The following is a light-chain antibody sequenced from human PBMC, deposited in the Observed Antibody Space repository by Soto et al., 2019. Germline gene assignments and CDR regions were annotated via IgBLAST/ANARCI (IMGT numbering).Light chain of an antibody. CDR3: QLYTNWPPWT. V-gene: IGKV3-15*01. CDR2: GAS. J-gene: IGKJ1*01. Sequence: EIVMTQSPATLSVSPGERDTLSCRASQSVSRNLAWYQQKPGQAPRLLSYGASTRDTGITARFSGSVSGIEFTLTISNLHAGDVAIYYCQLYTNWPPWTFGQGTKVEI. CDR1: QSVSRN.